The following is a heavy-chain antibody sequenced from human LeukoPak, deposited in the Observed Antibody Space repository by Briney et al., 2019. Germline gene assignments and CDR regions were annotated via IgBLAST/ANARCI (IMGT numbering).Heavy chain of an antibody. J-gene: IGHJ6*03. D-gene: IGHD1-26*01. CDR1: GGSFSGYY. CDR2: INHSGST. V-gene: IGHV4-34*01. CDR3: AGARGAKGPRSYCYMDV. Sequence: SETLSLTCAVSGGSFSGYYWSWIRQPPGKGLEWIGEINHSGSTNYNPYLKSRATISVDTSKNQFSLNLSSVTAADTAVYYCAGARGAKGPRSYCYMDVWGKASTVTVYS.